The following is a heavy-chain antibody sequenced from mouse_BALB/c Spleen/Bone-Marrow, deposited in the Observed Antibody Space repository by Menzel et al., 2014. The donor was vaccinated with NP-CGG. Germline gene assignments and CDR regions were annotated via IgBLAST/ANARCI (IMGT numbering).Heavy chain of an antibody. V-gene: IGHV1-54*01. CDR1: GYAFTDYL. D-gene: IGHD2-3*01. J-gene: IGHJ2*01. Sequence: VHLVESGAELVRPGTSVKVSCKASGYAFTDYLMEWLKQRPGQGLEWIGVINPGSGSTNYNEKFKDKATLTADKSPSTAYMQLSSLTSDDSAVYFCARYDGYFDYWGQGAILTVSS. CDR3: ARYDGYFDY. CDR2: INPGSGST.